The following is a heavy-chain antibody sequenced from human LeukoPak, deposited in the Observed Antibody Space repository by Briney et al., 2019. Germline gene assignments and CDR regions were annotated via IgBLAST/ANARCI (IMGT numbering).Heavy chain of an antibody. CDR3: ARTLGRGSADY. V-gene: IGHV4-59*01. Sequence: SETLSLTCTVPGGSMNNYYWSWIRQPPGKGLEWIAYIYYSGTTNYNPSLKSRVTTSVDTSKNQFSLKLSSVTAADTAVYYCARTLGRGSADYWSQGTLVTVSS. CDR1: GGSMNNYY. CDR2: IYYSGTT. D-gene: IGHD3-10*01. J-gene: IGHJ4*02.